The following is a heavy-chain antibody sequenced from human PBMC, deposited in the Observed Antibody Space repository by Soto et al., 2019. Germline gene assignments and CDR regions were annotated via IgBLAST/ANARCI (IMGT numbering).Heavy chain of an antibody. J-gene: IGHJ4*02. D-gene: IGHD5-18*01. V-gene: IGHV1-69*13. CDR1: GGTFSSYA. CDR2: IIPIFGTA. Sequence: SVKVSCKASGGTFSSYAISWVRQAPGQGLEWMGGIIPIFGTANYAQKFQGRVTITADESTSTAYMELSSLRSEDTAVYYCASSPYLDTAMVSVWGQGTLVTVSS. CDR3: ASSPYLDTAMVSV.